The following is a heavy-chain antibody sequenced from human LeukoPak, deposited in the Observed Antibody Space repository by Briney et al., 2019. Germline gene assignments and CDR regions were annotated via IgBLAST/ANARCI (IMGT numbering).Heavy chain of an antibody. D-gene: IGHD3-22*01. CDR3: ARAAYDSSGYYGLNDAFDI. CDR1: GFTFSDYY. V-gene: IGHV3-11*01. CDR2: ISSSGSTI. Sequence: GSLRLSCAASGFTFSDYYMSWIRQAPGKGLEWVSYISSSGSTIYYADSVKGRFTISRDNAKNSLYLQMNSLRAEDTAVYYCARAAYDSSGYYGLNDAFDIWGQGTMVTVSS. J-gene: IGHJ3*02.